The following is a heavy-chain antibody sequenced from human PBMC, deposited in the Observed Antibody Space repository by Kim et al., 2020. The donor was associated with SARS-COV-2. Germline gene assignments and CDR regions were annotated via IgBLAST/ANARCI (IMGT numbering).Heavy chain of an antibody. D-gene: IGHD3-22*01. CDR1: GFTVSSNY. Sequence: GGSLRLSCAASGFTVSSNYMSWVRQAPGKGLEWVSVIYSGGSTYYADSVKGRFTISRDNSKNTLYLQMNSLRAEDTAVYYCARDRNYDSSGYYWNYYYYGMDVWGQGTTVTVSS. V-gene: IGHV3-53*01. CDR3: ARDRNYDSSGYYWNYYYYGMDV. CDR2: IYSGGST. J-gene: IGHJ6*02.